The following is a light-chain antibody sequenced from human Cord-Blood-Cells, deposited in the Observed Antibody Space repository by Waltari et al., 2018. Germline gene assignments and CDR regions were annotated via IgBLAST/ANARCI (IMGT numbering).Light chain of an antibody. V-gene: IGKV2-28*01. CDR3: MQALQTPLT. Sequence: DIVMTQSPLSLPVTPGEPASISSRPIQSLLHSNGYNYLDWYLQKPGQSPQLLIYLGSNRASGVPDRFSGSGSGTDVTLKISRVEAEDVGVYYCMQALQTPLTFGGGTKVEIK. CDR1: QSLLHSNGYNY. J-gene: IGKJ4*01. CDR2: LGS.